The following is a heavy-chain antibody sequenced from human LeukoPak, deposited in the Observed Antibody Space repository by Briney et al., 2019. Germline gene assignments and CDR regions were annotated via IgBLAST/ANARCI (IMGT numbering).Heavy chain of an antibody. CDR1: GFTFSSYA. J-gene: IGHJ6*03. CDR3: SKSGTYCSSTSCYGNYYYYYMDV. Sequence: GGSLRLSCAASGFTFSSYAMSWVRQAPGKGLEGVSAISGSGGSTYYADSVKSRFTISRDNSKNTLYLQMNSLRAEDTAVYYCSKSGTYCSSTSCYGNYYYYYMDVWGKGTTVTVSS. CDR2: ISGSGGST. D-gene: IGHD2-2*01. V-gene: IGHV3-23*01.